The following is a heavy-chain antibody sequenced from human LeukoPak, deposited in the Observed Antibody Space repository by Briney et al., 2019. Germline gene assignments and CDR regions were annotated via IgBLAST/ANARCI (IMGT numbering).Heavy chain of an antibody. D-gene: IGHD2-2*01. CDR2: IKNKTDGGTT. CDR3: TTDISIVVVPAAKAGRVY. J-gene: IGHJ4*02. V-gene: IGHV3-15*01. CDR1: GFTFSNAW. Sequence: GGSLRFSCAASGFTFSNAWMSWVRQAPGKGLEWVGRIKNKTDGGTTDYAAPVKGRFTISRDDSKNTLYLQMNSLKTEDTAVYYCTTDISIVVVPAAKAGRVYWGQGTLVTVSS.